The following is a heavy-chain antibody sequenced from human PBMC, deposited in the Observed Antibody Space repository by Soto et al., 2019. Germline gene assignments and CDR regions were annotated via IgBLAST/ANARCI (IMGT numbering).Heavy chain of an antibody. CDR2: ITGSGGST. Sequence: EVLLLESGGGLVQPGGSLRLSCAASGFSFSTYAMSWVRQAPGKGPEWVSTITGSGGSTYYADSVKGRFTISRDSSRNTLFRQRNNLRAEDTAVYYCAKDHPPNGVSPTISDYWGQGPLVTVAP. CDR3: AKDHPPNGVSPTISDY. V-gene: IGHV3-23*01. CDR1: GFSFSTYA. D-gene: IGHD1-26*01. J-gene: IGHJ4*02.